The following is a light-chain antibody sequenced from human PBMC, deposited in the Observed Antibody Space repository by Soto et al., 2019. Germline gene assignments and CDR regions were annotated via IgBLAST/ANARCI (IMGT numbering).Light chain of an antibody. CDR2: STT. V-gene: IGLV7-43*01. Sequence: QAVVTQEPSLTVSPGGTVTLTCASSTGAVTSGYYPNWCQQKPGQPPRALIYSTTYKHSWTPARFPGSLLGGKAALTLSGVQPEDEADYYCLLFYGDGVVFGGGTKLTVL. CDR1: TGAVTSGYY. J-gene: IGLJ2*01. CDR3: LLFYGDGVV.